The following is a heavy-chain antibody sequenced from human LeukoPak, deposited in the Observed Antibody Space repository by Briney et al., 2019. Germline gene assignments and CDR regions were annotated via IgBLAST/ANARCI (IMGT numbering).Heavy chain of an antibody. D-gene: IGHD5/OR15-5a*01. CDR2: INHSGST. J-gene: IGHJ5*02. CDR1: GGSFSGYY. CDR3: ARDLHNSVFDP. Sequence: PSETLSLTCAVYGGSFSGYYWSWIRQPPGKGLEWIGEINHSGSTNYNPSLKSRVTISVDTSKNQFSLKLSSVTAADTAVYYCARDLHNSVFDPWGQGTLVTVSS. V-gene: IGHV4-34*01.